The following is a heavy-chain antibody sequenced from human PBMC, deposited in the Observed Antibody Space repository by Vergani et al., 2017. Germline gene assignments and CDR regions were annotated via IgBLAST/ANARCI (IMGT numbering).Heavy chain of an antibody. D-gene: IGHD2-2*01. J-gene: IGHJ4*02. Sequence: QVHLVQSGAEVKKPGSSVKVSCKASGGTFSSSAINWVRQAPGQGLEWMGRIIPMFATANYAQKFQGRVTITADESTSTAYMELSSLRSEDTAVYYCARSYCSRTSCYAWGLYFDYWGQGTLVTVSS. CDR2: IIPMFATA. V-gene: IGHV1-69*13. CDR1: GGTFSSSA. CDR3: ARSYCSRTSCYAWGLYFDY.